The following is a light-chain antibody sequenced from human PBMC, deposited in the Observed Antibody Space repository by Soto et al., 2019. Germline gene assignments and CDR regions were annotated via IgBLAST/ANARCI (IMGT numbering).Light chain of an antibody. CDR1: SSDVGSYNL. V-gene: IGLV2-23*02. J-gene: IGLJ1*01. Sequence: QSVLTQPASVSGSPGQSITISCTGTSSDVGSYNLVSWYQQHPGKAPKLMIYEVSKRPSGVSNRFSGSKSGNTASLTISGLQAEDNAEYYCCSYAGSSTYVFGTGTKVTVL. CDR3: CSYAGSSTYV. CDR2: EVS.